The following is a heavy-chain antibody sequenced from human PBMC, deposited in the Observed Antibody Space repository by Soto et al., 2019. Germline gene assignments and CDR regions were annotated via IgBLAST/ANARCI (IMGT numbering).Heavy chain of an antibody. Sequence: GGSLRLSCAASGFTFSSYGMHWVRQAPGKGLEWVAVISYDGSNKYYADSVKGRFTISRDNSKNTLYLQMNSLRAEDTAVYYCAKQQLGWKYYFDYWGQGTLVTVSS. V-gene: IGHV3-30*18. CDR1: GFTFSSYG. D-gene: IGHD6-13*01. J-gene: IGHJ4*02. CDR3: AKQQLGWKYYFDY. CDR2: ISYDGSNK.